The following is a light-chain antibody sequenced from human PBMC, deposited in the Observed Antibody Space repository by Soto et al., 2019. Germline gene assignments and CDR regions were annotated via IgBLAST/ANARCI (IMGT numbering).Light chain of an antibody. V-gene: IGLV2-8*01. J-gene: IGLJ2*01. CDR3: TSHAGSINLV. CDR2: EVT. Sequence: QSVLTQPPSASGSPGQSVTISCTGTSSDIGAYNYVSWYQVHPGKAPKLMIYEVTKRPSGVPDRFTGSKSGNTASLTVSGLQAEDEADYYCTSHAGSINLVFGGGTKVTVL. CDR1: SSDIGAYNY.